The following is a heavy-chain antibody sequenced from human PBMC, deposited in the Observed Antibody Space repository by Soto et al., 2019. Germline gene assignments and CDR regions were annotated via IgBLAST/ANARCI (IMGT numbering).Heavy chain of an antibody. Sequence: QVQLQESGPGLVKPSETLSLTCTVSGGSISSYYWSWIRQPPGKGLEWIGYIYYSGSTNYNPSLKSRVTISVDTSKNPFSLKLSSVTAADTAVYYCARVWAMGDAFDIWGQGTMVTVSS. D-gene: IGHD5-18*01. V-gene: IGHV4-59*01. CDR2: IYYSGST. J-gene: IGHJ3*02. CDR1: GGSISSYY. CDR3: ARVWAMGDAFDI.